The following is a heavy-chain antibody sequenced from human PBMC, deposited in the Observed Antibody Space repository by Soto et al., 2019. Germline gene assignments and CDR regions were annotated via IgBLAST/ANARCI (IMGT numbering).Heavy chain of an antibody. CDR1: GFTFSSYG. V-gene: IGHV3-33*01. D-gene: IGHD1-1*01. CDR2: IWYDGSNK. Sequence: QVQLVESGGGVVQPGRSLRLSCAASGFTFSSYGMHWVRQAPGKGLEWVAVIWYDGSNKYYADSVKGRFTISRDNSKNTLYLQMNSLRAEDTAVYYCPRDLQGYFDYWGQGTLVTVSS. J-gene: IGHJ4*02. CDR3: PRDLQGYFDY.